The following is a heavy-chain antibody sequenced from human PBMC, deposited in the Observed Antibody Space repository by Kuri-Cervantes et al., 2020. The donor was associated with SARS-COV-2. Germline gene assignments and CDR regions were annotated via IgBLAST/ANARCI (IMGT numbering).Heavy chain of an antibody. D-gene: IGHD3-10*01. J-gene: IGHJ5*02. CDR3: ARARGFGTETNWFDP. CDR2: INPSGGST. V-gene: IGHV1-46*01. Sequence: ASVKVSCKASGHTFTSYAMHWVRQAPGQRLEWMGIINPSGGSTSYAQKFQGRVTMTRDTSTSTVYMELSSLRSEDTAVYYCARARGFGTETNWFDPWGQGTLVTVSS. CDR1: GHTFTSYA.